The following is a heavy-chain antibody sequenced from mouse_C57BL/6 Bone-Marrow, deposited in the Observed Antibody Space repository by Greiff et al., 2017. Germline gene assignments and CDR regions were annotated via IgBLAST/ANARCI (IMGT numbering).Heavy chain of an antibody. CDR1: GYTFTNYW. CDR3: ARSYDYDYYTMDY. D-gene: IGHD2-4*01. J-gene: IGHJ4*01. V-gene: IGHV1-64*01. Sequence: VQLQQPGAELVKPGASVKLSCKASGYTFTNYWMHWVKQRPGQGLEWIGMMHPNGGSPDYNEKFKSEATLSVYKSSRTAYMELSSLTSEDSAVYYCARSYDYDYYTMDYWGQGTSVTVSS. CDR2: MHPNGGSP.